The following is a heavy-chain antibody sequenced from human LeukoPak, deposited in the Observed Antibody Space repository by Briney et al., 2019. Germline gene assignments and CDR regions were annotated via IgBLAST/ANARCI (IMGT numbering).Heavy chain of an antibody. CDR2: IYWDDDK. V-gene: IGHV2-5*02. D-gene: IGHD6-13*01. J-gene: IGHJ4*02. CDR3: AHRASAAGNKYYFDY. Sequence: ESGPTLVKPTQTLTLTCTFSGFSLSTSGVGVGWIRQPPGKALEWLALIYWDDDKRYSPSLKSRLTITKDTSKNQVVLTMTNMGPVDKATYYCAHRASAAGNKYYFDYWGQGTLVTVSS. CDR1: GFSLSTSGVG.